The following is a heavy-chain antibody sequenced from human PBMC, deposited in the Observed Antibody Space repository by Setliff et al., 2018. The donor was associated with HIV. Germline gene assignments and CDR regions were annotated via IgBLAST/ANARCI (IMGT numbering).Heavy chain of an antibody. V-gene: IGHV1-18*01. Sequence: ASVKVSCKASGGAFSSYALSWVRQAPGQGLEWMGWISGDNGNTKYAQKLQGRVTMSRDTSTSTVYMELSSLRSEDTAVYYCARDYFDSSAYHYGFGAFDIWGQGTMVTVSS. CDR2: ISGDNGNT. D-gene: IGHD3-22*01. CDR3: ARDYFDSSAYHYGFGAFDI. J-gene: IGHJ3*02. CDR1: GGAFSSYA.